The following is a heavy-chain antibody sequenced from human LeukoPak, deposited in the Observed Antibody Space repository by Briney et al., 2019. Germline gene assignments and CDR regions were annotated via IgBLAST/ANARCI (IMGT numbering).Heavy chain of an antibody. CDR2: ISAYNGNT. Sequence: GASVKVSCKASGYTFTSYGISWVRRAPGQGLEWMGWISAYNGNTNYAQKLQGRVTMTTDTSTSTAYMELRSLRSDDTAVYYCARDRSDWNDQNDAFDIWGQGTMVTVSS. CDR3: ARDRSDWNDQNDAFDI. J-gene: IGHJ3*02. V-gene: IGHV1-18*01. CDR1: GYTFTSYG. D-gene: IGHD1-1*01.